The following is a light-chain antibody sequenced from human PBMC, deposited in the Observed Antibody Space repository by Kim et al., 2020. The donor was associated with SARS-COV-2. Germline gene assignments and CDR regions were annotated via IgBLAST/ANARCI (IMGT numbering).Light chain of an antibody. J-gene: IGLJ1*01. V-gene: IGLV2-8*01. CDR2: EVT. Sequence: QPVTSSRTGISTNVGGFNYISCYQHHPGNAPNLMFYEVTKRPSGVPACFSASKSGNTASLTVSGLQAEDEAYYYCSSSAGNNNLRVFGTGTKVTVL. CDR1: STNVGGFNY. CDR3: SSSAGNNNLRV.